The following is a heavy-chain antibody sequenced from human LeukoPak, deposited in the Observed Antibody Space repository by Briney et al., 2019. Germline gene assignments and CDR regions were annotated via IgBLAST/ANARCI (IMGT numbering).Heavy chain of an antibody. CDR3: ARGRRGLYYYDSSGYYAY. Sequence: SETLSLTCAVSGGSISSSSYYWGWIRQPPGKGLEWIGSIYYSGSTYYNPSLKSRVTISVDTSKNQFSLKLSSVTTADTAVYYCARGRRGLYYYDSSGYYAYWGQGTLVTVSS. D-gene: IGHD3-22*01. CDR2: IYYSGST. CDR1: GGSISSSSYY. V-gene: IGHV4-39*07. J-gene: IGHJ4*02.